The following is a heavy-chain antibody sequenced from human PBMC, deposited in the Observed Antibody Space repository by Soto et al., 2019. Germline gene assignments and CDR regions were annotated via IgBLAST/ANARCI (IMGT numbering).Heavy chain of an antibody. CDR1: GFSFSTYS. Sequence: EVRLVESGGGLVQPGGSLRLSCAASGFSFSTYSMNWVRQAPGKGLEWVSYISSRSYTIYYKDSVKGRFTISRDNAKSSLYLQMNSLRDEDTAVYYCARGGSSSDNGMDVWGQGTTVTVSS. CDR2: ISSRSYTI. D-gene: IGHD6-6*01. CDR3: ARGGSSSDNGMDV. V-gene: IGHV3-48*02. J-gene: IGHJ6*02.